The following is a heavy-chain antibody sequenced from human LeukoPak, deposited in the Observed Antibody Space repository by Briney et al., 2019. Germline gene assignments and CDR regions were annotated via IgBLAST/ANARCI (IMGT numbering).Heavy chain of an antibody. CDR2: IIPIFGTA. J-gene: IGHJ4*02. Sequence: ASVTVSCKASGGTFSSYAISWVRQAPGQGLEWMGGIIPIFGTANYAQKFQGRVTITADKSTSTAYMELSSLRSEDTAVYYCAREGADYGVDYWGQGTLVTVSS. CDR3: AREGADYGVDY. V-gene: IGHV1-69*06. D-gene: IGHD4-17*01. CDR1: GGTFSSYA.